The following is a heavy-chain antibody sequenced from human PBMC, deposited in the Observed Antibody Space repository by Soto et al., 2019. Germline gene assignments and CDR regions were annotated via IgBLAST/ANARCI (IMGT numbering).Heavy chain of an antibody. D-gene: IGHD2-2*01. CDR3: ARDTVVPAATLFYYMDV. CDR2: INAGNGNT. V-gene: IGHV1-3*01. J-gene: IGHJ6*03. CDR1: GYTFTSYA. Sequence: ASVKVSCKASGYTFTSYAMHWVRQAPGQRLEWMGWINAGNGNTKYSQKFQRRVTITRDTSASTAYMELSSLRSADTTVYYCARDTVVPAATLFYYMDVWGKGTTVTVSS.